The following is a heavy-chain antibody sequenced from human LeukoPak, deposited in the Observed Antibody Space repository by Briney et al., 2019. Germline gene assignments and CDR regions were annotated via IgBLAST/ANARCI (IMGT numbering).Heavy chain of an antibody. CDR1: GYIFTGYY. CDR2: INANSGGT. J-gene: IGHJ4*02. D-gene: IGHD6-13*01. CDR3: ARDRSYSSIFDY. Sequence: ASVKVSCKASGYIFTGYYMHWVRQAPGQGLEWMGWINANSGGTKYAQKFQGRVTMTRDTSISTAYMELSRLRSDDTAVCYCARDRSYSSIFDYWGQGTLVTVSS. V-gene: IGHV1-2*02.